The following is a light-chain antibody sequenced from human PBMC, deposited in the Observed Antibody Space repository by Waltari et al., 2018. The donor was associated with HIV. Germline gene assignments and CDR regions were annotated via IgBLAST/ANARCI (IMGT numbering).Light chain of an antibody. CDR2: EVS. Sequence: QSALTQPASVSGSPGQSITISCTGTSSDVGAYNYVSWYQHHPVKAPKLIIYEVSNRPSGFSDRFSGSKSGNTASLTISGLQAEDEADYYCSSYANANILFGGGTKLTVL. CDR3: SSYANANIL. J-gene: IGLJ2*01. V-gene: IGLV2-14*01. CDR1: SSDVGAYNY.